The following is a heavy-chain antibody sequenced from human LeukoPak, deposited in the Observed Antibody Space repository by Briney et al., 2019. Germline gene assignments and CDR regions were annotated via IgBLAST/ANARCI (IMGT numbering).Heavy chain of an antibody. Sequence: PSETLSLTCTVSGGSISSSSYYWGWIRQPPGKGLEWIGSIYYSGSTYYNPSLKSRVTIPVDTSKNQFSLKLSSVTAADTAVYYCARDGRRYDSSGYQSAGDAFDIWGQGTMVTVSS. CDR1: GGSISSSSYY. D-gene: IGHD3-22*01. V-gene: IGHV4-39*07. CDR3: ARDGRRYDSSGYQSAGDAFDI. J-gene: IGHJ3*02. CDR2: IYYSGST.